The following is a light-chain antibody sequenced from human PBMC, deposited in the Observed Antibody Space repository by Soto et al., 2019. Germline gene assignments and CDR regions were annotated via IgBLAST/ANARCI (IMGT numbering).Light chain of an antibody. V-gene: IGKV3-20*01. CDR1: QKISSTV. J-gene: IGKJ1*01. CDR2: GAP. Sequence: EIVLTQSPGILSLSPGERASLSCRASQKISSTVLAWYQQKPGQAPRLLIYGAPSRATGIPDRFSGGGSGTDFSLTISRLDPEDFAVYYCQQYGSSPRTFGQGTKVDIK. CDR3: QQYGSSPRT.